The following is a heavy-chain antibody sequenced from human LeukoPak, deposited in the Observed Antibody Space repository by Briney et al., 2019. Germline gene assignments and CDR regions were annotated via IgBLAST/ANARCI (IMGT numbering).Heavy chain of an antibody. Sequence: GGSLRLSCEASGFTFSTFAMIWVRQPPGKGLEWVSSIFPSGGEIHYADSVRGRFTISRDNSKSTLSLQMNSLRAEDTAIYYCATYRQVLLPFESWGQGALATVSS. J-gene: IGHJ4*02. CDR1: GFTFSTFA. V-gene: IGHV3-23*01. CDR3: ATYRQVLLPFES. D-gene: IGHD2-8*02. CDR2: IFPSGGEI.